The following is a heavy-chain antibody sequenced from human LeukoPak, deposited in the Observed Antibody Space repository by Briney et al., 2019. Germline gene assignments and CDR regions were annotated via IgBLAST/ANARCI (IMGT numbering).Heavy chain of an antibody. V-gene: IGHV3-23*01. CDR1: GFTFSTYA. D-gene: IGHD6-19*01. CDR2: VSDSGSGT. CDR3: AKGKGSSGWYD. J-gene: IGHJ4*02. Sequence: PGGSLRLSCAASGFTFSTYAMSWVRQAPGRGLEWVSAVSDSGSGTYYADSVKVRFTISRDNSKNTLYLQMTSLRAEDTALYYCAKGKGSSGWYDWGQGTLVTVSS.